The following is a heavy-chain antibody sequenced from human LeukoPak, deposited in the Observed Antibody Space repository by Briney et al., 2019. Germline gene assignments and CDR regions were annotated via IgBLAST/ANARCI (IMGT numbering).Heavy chain of an antibody. Sequence: SVKVSCKASGGTFSSYAISWVRQAPGQGLEWMGGIIPIFGTAYYAQKFQGRVTITADESTSTAYMELSSLRSEDTAVYYCARSPLPYAKQYYFDYWGQGTLVTVSS. D-gene: IGHD3-16*01. J-gene: IGHJ4*02. CDR2: IIPIFGTA. CDR3: ARSPLPYAKQYYFDY. V-gene: IGHV1-69*13. CDR1: GGTFSSYA.